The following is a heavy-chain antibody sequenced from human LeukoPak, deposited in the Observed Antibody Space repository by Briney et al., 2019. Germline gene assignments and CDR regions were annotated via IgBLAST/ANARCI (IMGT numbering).Heavy chain of an antibody. CDR1: GGSISSSNW. D-gene: IGHD3-9*01. Sequence: PSETLSLTCAVSGGSISSSNWWSWVRQPPGKGLEWIGEIYHSGSTNYNPSLKSRVTISVDKSKNQFSLKLSSVTAADTAVYYCASDILTGYSYYYYYGMDVWGKGTMVTVSS. CDR2: IYHSGST. V-gene: IGHV4-4*02. J-gene: IGHJ6*04. CDR3: ASDILTGYSYYYYYGMDV.